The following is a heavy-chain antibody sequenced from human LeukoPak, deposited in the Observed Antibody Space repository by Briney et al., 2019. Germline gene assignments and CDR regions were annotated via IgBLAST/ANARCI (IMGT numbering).Heavy chain of an antibody. CDR1: GGSFSGYY. D-gene: IGHD6-19*01. J-gene: IGHJ3*02. CDR2: INHSGST. V-gene: IGHV4-34*01. CDR3: ARHQALGQWLVRPTRAFDI. Sequence: SETLSLTCAVYGGSFSGYYWSWIRQPPGKGLEWIGEINHSGSTNYNPSLKSRVTISVDTSKNQFSLKLSSVTAADTAVYYCARHQALGQWLVRPTRAFDIWGQGTMVTVSS.